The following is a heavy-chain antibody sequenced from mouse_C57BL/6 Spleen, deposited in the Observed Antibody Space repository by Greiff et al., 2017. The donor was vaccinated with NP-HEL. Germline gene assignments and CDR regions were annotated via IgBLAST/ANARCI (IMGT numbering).Heavy chain of an antibody. CDR1: GYAFSSYW. D-gene: IGHD2-4*01. V-gene: IGHV1-80*01. CDR3: ARDGLRRPPYFDV. J-gene: IGHJ1*03. CDR2: IYPGDGDT. Sequence: VQLQQSGAELVKPGASVKISCKASGYAFSSYWMNWVKQRPGKGLEWIGQIYPGDGDTNHNGKFKGKATLTADKSSSTAYMQLSSLTSEDSAVYFCARDGLRRPPYFDVWGTGTTVTVSS.